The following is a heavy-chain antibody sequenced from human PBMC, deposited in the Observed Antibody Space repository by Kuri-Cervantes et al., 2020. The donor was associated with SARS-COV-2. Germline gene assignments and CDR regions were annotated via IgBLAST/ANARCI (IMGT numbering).Heavy chain of an antibody. J-gene: IGHJ6*02. D-gene: IGHD3-10*01. Sequence: GGSLRLSCVASEFNFRYYGMYWVRQAPGKGLEWKAVISYDGRDTYYGDSVKGRFTISRDNSKNTLYLQMNSLRPEDTAVYYCAKPGSVRVIIREDHYGLDVWGQGTTVTVSS. CDR3: AKPGSVRVIIREDHYGLDV. V-gene: IGHV3-30*18. CDR1: EFNFRYYG. CDR2: ISYDGRDT.